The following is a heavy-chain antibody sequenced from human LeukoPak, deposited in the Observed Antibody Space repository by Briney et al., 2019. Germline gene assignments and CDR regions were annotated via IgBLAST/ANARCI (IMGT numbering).Heavy chain of an antibody. CDR1: GGSFSGYY. Sequence: SETLSLTCAVYGGSFSGYYWSWIRQPPGKGLEWIGEINHSGSTNYNPSLKSRVTISVDTSKNQFSLKLSSGTAADTAVYYCARGQIDYSSLNLKDHYYYYYGMDVWGKGTTVTVSS. J-gene: IGHJ6*04. D-gene: IGHD3-16*01. V-gene: IGHV4-34*01. CDR2: INHSGST. CDR3: ARGQIDYSSLNLKDHYYYYYGMDV.